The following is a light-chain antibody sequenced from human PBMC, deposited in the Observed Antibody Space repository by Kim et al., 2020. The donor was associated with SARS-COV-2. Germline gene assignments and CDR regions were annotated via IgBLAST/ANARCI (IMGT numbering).Light chain of an antibody. CDR2: DVS. CDR1: SSDVGGYNY. J-gene: IGLJ1*01. CDR3: CSHTRSSTFL. Sequence: QSVVTQPASVSGSPGQSITISCTGTSSDVGGYNYVYWYQQHPGKAPKLIIYDVSKRPSGVSNRFSGSKSGNTASLTISGLQAEDEAAYYCCSHTRSSTFLFGSGTKVTVL. V-gene: IGLV2-14*03.